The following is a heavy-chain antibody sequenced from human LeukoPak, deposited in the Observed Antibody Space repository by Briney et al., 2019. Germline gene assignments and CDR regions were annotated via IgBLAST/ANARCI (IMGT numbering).Heavy chain of an antibody. Sequence: PRGSLRLSCAAAGFTVSSNYMSWVRQAPGKGLEWGSVIYSGGNTFYADSVKGRFTISRDNSKNTLYLQMNSLRADDTAVYYCAREVFMGATRFDYWGQGTLVTVSS. CDR3: AREVFMGATRFDY. CDR2: IYSGGNT. D-gene: IGHD1-26*01. CDR1: GFTVSSNY. V-gene: IGHV3-53*01. J-gene: IGHJ4*02.